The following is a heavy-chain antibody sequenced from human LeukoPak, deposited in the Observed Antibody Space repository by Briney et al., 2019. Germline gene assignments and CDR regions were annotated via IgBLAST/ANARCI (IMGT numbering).Heavy chain of an antibody. CDR2: INPNSGGT. Sequence: ASVKVSCKASGYTFTGYYMHWVRQAPGQGLEWMGWINPNSGGTNYAQKLQGRVTMTTDTSTSTAYMELRSLRSDDTAVYYCASGGVYYYDSSDAFDIWGQGTMVTVSS. CDR1: GYTFTGYY. CDR3: ASGGVYYYDSSDAFDI. V-gene: IGHV1-2*02. J-gene: IGHJ3*02. D-gene: IGHD3-22*01.